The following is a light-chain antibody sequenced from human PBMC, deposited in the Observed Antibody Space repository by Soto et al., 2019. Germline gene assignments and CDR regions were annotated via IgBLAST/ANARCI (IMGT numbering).Light chain of an antibody. Sequence: QSALTQPASVSGSPGQSITISCTGTSSDVGSYNLVSWYQQHPGKAPKVMIYEVSKRPSGVSNRFSGSKSGNTASLTISGLQAEDEADYYWCSYSGSYVFGPGTKLTVL. V-gene: IGLV2-23*02. CDR3: CSYSGSYV. CDR1: SSDVGSYNL. CDR2: EVS. J-gene: IGLJ1*01.